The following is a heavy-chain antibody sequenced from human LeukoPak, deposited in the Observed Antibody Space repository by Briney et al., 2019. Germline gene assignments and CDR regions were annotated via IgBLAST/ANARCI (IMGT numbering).Heavy chain of an antibody. CDR2: ISGSGGST. V-gene: IGHV3-23*01. J-gene: IGHJ3*02. CDR1: GFTFSSYA. Sequence: PGGSLRLSCAASGFTFSSYAMSWVRQAPGKGLEWVSAISGSGGSTYYADSVKGRFTISRDNSKNTLHLQINSLGAEDAAEYYGAKGRVIKRPRNVAFEIWGKGTMVTVSP. D-gene: IGHD3-10*01. CDR3: AKGRVIKRPRNVAFEI.